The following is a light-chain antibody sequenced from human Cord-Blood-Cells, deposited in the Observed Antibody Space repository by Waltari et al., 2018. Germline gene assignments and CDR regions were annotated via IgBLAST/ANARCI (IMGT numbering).Light chain of an antibody. J-gene: IGKJ2*03. CDR1: QSVLYSSNNKNY. Sequence: DIVMTQYPDSLAVSLGETATLHCKSSQSVLYSSNNKNYLAWYQQKPGQPPKLLIYWASTRESGVPDRFSGSGSGTDFTLTISSLQAEDVAVYYCQQYYSTPLYSFGQGTKLEIK. V-gene: IGKV4-1*01. CDR3: QQYYSTPLYS. CDR2: WAS.